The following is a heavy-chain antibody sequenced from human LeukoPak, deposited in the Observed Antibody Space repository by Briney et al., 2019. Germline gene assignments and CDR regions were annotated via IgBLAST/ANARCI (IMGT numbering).Heavy chain of an antibody. J-gene: IGHJ4*02. CDR3: ASEYSGYDDYFDY. Sequence: SVKVSCKASGGTFSSYTISWVRQAPGQGLEWMGRIIPIFGTANYAQKFQGRVTITTDESTSTAYMELSSLRSEDTAVYYCASEYSGYDDYFDYWGQGTLVTVSS. CDR1: GGTFSSYT. V-gene: IGHV1-69*05. D-gene: IGHD5-12*01. CDR2: IIPIFGTA.